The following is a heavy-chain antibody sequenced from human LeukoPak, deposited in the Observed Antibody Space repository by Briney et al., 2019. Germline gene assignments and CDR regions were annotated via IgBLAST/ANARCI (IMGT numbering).Heavy chain of an antibody. CDR3: AKDGRTSSGYDPFFDY. CDR1: GFTFDNYA. CDR2: INWNSATI. V-gene: IGHV3-9*01. D-gene: IGHD5-12*01. J-gene: IGHJ4*02. Sequence: SLRLSCSASGFTFDNYALHWVRQVPGKGLEWVSSINWNSATIFYADSVKGRFTISRDNGKNSLYLQMNGLRAEDTAVYYCAKDGRTSSGYDPFFDYWGQGILVTVSS.